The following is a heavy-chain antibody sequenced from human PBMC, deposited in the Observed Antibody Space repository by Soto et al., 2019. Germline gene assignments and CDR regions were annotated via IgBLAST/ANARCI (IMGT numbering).Heavy chain of an antibody. D-gene: IGHD6-25*01. Sequence: GASVKVSCKASGYTFTSYAIHWVRQAPGQRLEWMGWINAGNGDTKYSQNFQGRVTITRDTSASTAYMELSGLRSEDTAVYYCARGLSLRLSDAFDIWGQGTMVTVSS. CDR3: ARGLSLRLSDAFDI. CDR2: INAGNGDT. V-gene: IGHV1-3*01. J-gene: IGHJ3*02. CDR1: GYTFTSYA.